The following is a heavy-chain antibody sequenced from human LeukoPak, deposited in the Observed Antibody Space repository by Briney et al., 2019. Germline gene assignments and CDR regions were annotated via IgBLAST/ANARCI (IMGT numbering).Heavy chain of an antibody. CDR3: AREYGGYSYGFWAYYYYGMDV. CDR2: INHSGGT. CDR1: GGSFSGYY. D-gene: IGHD5-18*01. V-gene: IGHV4-34*01. Sequence: SETLSLTCAVYGGSFSGYYWSWIRQPPGKGLEWIGEINHSGGTNYNPSLKSRVTISVDTSKNQFSLKLSSVTAADTAVYYCAREYGGYSYGFWAYYYYGMDVWGQGTTVTVSS. J-gene: IGHJ6*02.